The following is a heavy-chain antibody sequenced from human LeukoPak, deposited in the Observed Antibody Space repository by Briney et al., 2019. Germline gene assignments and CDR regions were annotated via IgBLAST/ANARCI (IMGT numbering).Heavy chain of an antibody. CDR3: AREQQWLVPGDY. CDR1: GGSFSGYY. V-gene: IGHV4-34*01. D-gene: IGHD6-19*01. CDR2: INHSGST. Sequence: SETLSLTCAVYGGSFSGYYWSWIRQPPGKGLEWIGEINHSGSTNYNPSLKSRVTISVDTSKNQFSLKLSSVTAADTAVYYCAREQQWLVPGDYWGQGTLVTVSS. J-gene: IGHJ4*02.